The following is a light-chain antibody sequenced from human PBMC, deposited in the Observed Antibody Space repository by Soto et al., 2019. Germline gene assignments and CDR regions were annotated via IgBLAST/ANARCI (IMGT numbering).Light chain of an antibody. Sequence: QSVLTQPPSASGTPGQRVTISCSGSFSKIGSNYVYWYQQFPGTAPKLLIYKNNQRPSGVPDRFSGSKSGTSASLAISGLRSDDGAQYFCAAWDDSLRGWVFGGGTKLTVL. CDR1: FSKIGSNY. CDR3: AAWDDSLRGWV. V-gene: IGLV1-47*01. J-gene: IGLJ3*02. CDR2: KNN.